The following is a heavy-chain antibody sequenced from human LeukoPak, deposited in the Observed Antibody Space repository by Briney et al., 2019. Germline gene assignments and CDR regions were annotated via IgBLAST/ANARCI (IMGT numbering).Heavy chain of an antibody. CDR2: INSDGSIT. CDR3: AGGISATGGG. J-gene: IGHJ3*01. D-gene: IGHD6-13*01. V-gene: IGHV3-74*01. CDR1: GFTFSTYR. Sequence: PGGSLRLSCPASGFTFSTYRMHWVRQVPGQGLVWVSRINSDGSITTYADSVKGRFTIPRANAKNTLYLQMPSIRVEDTAVYYCAGGISATGGGWGQGTVVTVSS.